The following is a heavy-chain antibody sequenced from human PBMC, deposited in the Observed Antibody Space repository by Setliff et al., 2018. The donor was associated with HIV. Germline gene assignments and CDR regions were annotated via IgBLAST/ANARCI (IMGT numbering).Heavy chain of an antibody. Sequence: ASVKVSCKASGYTFTSYYVHFVRQAPGQGLEWMGIINPSGGSTNYAQKFQGRVTTTIDRSTSTAYMELRSLRSDDTAVYYCARQIFWRDYYFDYWGQGTLVTVSS. CDR1: GYTFTSYY. CDR3: ARQIFWRDYYFDY. D-gene: IGHD3-3*01. CDR2: INPSGGST. J-gene: IGHJ4*02. V-gene: IGHV1-46*01.